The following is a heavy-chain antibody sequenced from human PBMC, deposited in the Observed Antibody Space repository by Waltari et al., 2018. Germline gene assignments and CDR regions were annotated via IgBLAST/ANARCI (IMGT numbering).Heavy chain of an antibody. D-gene: IGHD3-22*01. J-gene: IGHJ6*02. CDR2: IIPRFGTA. Sequence: QVQLVQSGAEVKKPGSSVKVSCKASGGTFSSYAISWVRQAPGKGLEWMGGIIPRFGTANYEQKFQGRVTSTADESTSTAYMELSSLRSEDTAVYYCARDSYDSSGSAPIYGMDVWGQGTTVTVSS. CDR1: GGTFSSYA. V-gene: IGHV1-69*13. CDR3: ARDSYDSSGSAPIYGMDV.